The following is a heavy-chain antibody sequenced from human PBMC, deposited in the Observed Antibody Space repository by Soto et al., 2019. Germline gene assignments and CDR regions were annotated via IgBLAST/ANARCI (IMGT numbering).Heavy chain of an antibody. CDR3: GTYYDFWSGYQYYYYYGMDV. D-gene: IGHD3-3*01. CDR1: GFTFSSYS. J-gene: IGHJ6*02. CDR2: ISSSSSYI. V-gene: IGHV3-21*01. Sequence: GGSLRLSCAASGFTFSSYSMNWVRQAPGKGLEWVSSISSSSSYIYYADSVKGRFTISRDNAKNSLYLQMNSLRAEDTAVYYCGTYYDFWSGYQYYYYYGMDVWGQGTTVTVSS.